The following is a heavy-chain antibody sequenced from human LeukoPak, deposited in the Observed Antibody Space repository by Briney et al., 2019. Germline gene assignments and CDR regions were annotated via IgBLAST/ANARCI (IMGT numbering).Heavy chain of an antibody. V-gene: IGHV4-39*07. CDR1: GGSISSSSYY. Sequence: PSETLSLTCTVSGGSISSSSYYWGWIRQPPGKGLEWIGSIYYSGSTYYNPSLKSRVTISVDTSKNQFSLKLSSVTAADTAVYYCARDTYYYGSGSYLDLPWGQGTLVTVSS. D-gene: IGHD3-10*01. CDR3: ARDTYYYGSGSYLDLP. CDR2: IYYSGST. J-gene: IGHJ5*02.